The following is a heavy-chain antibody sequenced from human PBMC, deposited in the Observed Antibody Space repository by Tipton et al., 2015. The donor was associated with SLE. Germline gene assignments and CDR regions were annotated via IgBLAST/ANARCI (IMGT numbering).Heavy chain of an antibody. CDR2: ISSSSRYT. Sequence: SLRLSCAASGFTVGSNYMSWIRQAPGKGLEWVSYISSSSRYTNYADSGKGRFTISRDNAENSLYLQMNSLRAEDTAVFYCARDRLYNWNSDYYYGMDVWGQGSRVTVSS. CDR1: GFTVGSNY. V-gene: IGHV3-11*05. CDR3: ARDRLYNWNSDYYYGMDV. D-gene: IGHD1-7*01. J-gene: IGHJ6*02.